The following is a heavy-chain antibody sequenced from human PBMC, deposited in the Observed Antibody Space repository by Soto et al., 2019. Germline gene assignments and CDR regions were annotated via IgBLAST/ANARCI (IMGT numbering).Heavy chain of an antibody. CDR1: GFTFSNYG. D-gene: IGHD2-2*01. CDR2: IWYDGSNK. Sequence: PGGSLRLSCAASGFTFSNYGMHWVRQAPGKGLEWVAVIWYDGSNKYYADSVEGRFTISRDNSKNTLYLQMNSLRAEDTAIYYCARDHCSSASCWNWFDPWGQGTLVTVSS. CDR3: ARDHCSSASCWNWFDP. V-gene: IGHV3-33*01. J-gene: IGHJ5*02.